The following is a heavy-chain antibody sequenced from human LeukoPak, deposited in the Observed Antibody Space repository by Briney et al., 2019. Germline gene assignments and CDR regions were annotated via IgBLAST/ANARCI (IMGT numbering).Heavy chain of an antibody. CDR1: GGSFSGYY. V-gene: IGHV4-34*01. CDR2: INHSGST. Sequence: PSETLSLTCAVYGGSFSGYYWSWIRQPPGKGLEWIGEINHSGSTNYNPSLKSRVTISVDTSKNQFSLKLSSVTAADTAVYCCARQGYIVVVPAAPNGDAFDIWGQGTMVTVSS. J-gene: IGHJ3*02. D-gene: IGHD2-2*01. CDR3: ARQGYIVVVPAAPNGDAFDI.